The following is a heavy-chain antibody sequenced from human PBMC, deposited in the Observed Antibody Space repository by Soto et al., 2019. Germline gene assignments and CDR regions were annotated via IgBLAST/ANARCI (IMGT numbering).Heavy chain of an antibody. Sequence: GASVKVSCKASGYIFTSWRITWVRQAPGQGLEYMGWINPYNGKTNYAQKFQGRVTMTTDTSTNTAYMELGSLISDDTALYYCARESGGLDPWGQGTLVTVSS. CDR3: ARESGGLDP. CDR1: GYIFTSWR. CDR2: INPYNGKT. J-gene: IGHJ5*02. V-gene: IGHV1-18*01.